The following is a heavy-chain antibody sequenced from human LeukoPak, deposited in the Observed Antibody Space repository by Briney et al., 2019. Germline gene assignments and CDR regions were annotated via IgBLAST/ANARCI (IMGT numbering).Heavy chain of an antibody. Sequence: GGSLRLSCAASGFTFSSYGMHWVRQAPGKGLEWVAVISYDGSNKYYADSVKGRFTISRDNSKNTLYLQMNSLRAEDTAVYYCAKGGCSSTSCLNDAFDIWGQGTMVTVSS. V-gene: IGHV3-30*18. CDR1: GFTFSSYG. CDR3: AKGGCSSTSCLNDAFDI. D-gene: IGHD2-2*01. J-gene: IGHJ3*02. CDR2: ISYDGSNK.